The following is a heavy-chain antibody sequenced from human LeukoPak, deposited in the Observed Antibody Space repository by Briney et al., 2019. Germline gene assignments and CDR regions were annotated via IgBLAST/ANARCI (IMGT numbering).Heavy chain of an antibody. Sequence: PSEPLSLTCPVSGGSIINYYWNWIRQPPGKGLEWIGQIYYSGSTNYNPSLKSRVTISVDTSKNQFSLKLSSVTAADTAIYYCARGRGGFYYFDYWGLGTMVTVSS. CDR2: IYYSGST. CDR1: GGSIINYY. V-gene: IGHV4-59*01. D-gene: IGHD2-15*01. CDR3: ARGRGGFYYFDY. J-gene: IGHJ4*02.